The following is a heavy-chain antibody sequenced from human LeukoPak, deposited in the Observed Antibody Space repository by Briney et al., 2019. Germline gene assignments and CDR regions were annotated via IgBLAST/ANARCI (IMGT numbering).Heavy chain of an antibody. Sequence: GGSLRLSCAASGFTFSSYAMHWVRQAPGKGLEWVAVISYDGSNKYYADSVKGRFTISRDNSKNTLYLQMNSLRAEDTAVYYCARAPSHSPYNFYYMDVWGKGTTVTVSS. CDR2: ISYDGSNK. CDR1: GFTFSSYA. V-gene: IGHV3-30-3*01. J-gene: IGHJ6*03. D-gene: IGHD6-13*01. CDR3: ARAPSHSPYNFYYMDV.